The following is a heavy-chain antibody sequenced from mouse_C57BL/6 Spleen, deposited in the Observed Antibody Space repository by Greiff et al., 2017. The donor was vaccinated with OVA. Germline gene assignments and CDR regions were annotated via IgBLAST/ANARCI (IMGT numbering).Heavy chain of an antibody. D-gene: IGHD3-2*02. CDR1: GYSITSGYY. Sequence: VQLKESGPGLVKPSQSLSLTCSVTGYSITSGYYWNWIRQFPGNKLEWMGYISYDGSNNYNPSLKNRISITRDTSKNQFFLKLNSVTTEDTATYYCARDAAQAFAYWGQGTLVTVSA. J-gene: IGHJ3*01. CDR2: ISYDGSN. V-gene: IGHV3-6*01. CDR3: ARDAAQAFAY.